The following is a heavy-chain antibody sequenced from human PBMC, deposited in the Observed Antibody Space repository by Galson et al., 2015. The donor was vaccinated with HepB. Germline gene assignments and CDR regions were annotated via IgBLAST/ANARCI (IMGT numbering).Heavy chain of an antibody. J-gene: IGHJ6*02. D-gene: IGHD6-19*01. Sequence: SLRLSCAGSGFTFTKCDMHWVRQAPGKGLEWVSYITSSSSDIYYADSVKGRFTISRDNAKNSLFLQMNNLRAEDTAVYFCARGGLMVVPGTQIDYHYPGMDVWGQGTTVTVSS. CDR2: ITSSSSDI. V-gene: IGHV3-21*05. CDR3: ARGGLMVVPGTQIDYHYPGMDV. CDR1: GFTFTKCD.